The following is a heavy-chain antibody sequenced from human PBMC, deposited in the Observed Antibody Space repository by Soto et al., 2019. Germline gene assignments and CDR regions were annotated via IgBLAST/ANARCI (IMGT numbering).Heavy chain of an antibody. J-gene: IGHJ6*02. V-gene: IGHV4-4*02. CDR2: IYHSGST. Sequence: QVQLQESGPGLVKPSGTLSLTCAVSGGSISSSNWWSWVRQPPGKGLEWIGEIYHSGSTNYNPSLKSRVTRSVDKSKNQFSLKLSSVTAADTAVYYCARYSDILTGYWASYYYGMDVWGQGTTVTVSS. D-gene: IGHD3-9*01. CDR3: ARYSDILTGYWASYYYGMDV. CDR1: GGSISSSNW.